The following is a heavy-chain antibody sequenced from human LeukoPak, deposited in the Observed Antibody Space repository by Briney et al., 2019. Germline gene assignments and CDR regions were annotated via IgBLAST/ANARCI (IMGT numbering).Heavy chain of an antibody. Sequence: GGSLRLSCAASGFTFDDYAMHWVRQAPGKGLEWASGISWNSGSIGYADSVKGRFTISRDNAKNSLYLQMNSLRAEDTALYYCAKADYGDYFSPFDYWGQGTLVTVSS. V-gene: IGHV3-9*01. CDR1: GFTFDDYA. CDR3: AKADYGDYFSPFDY. CDR2: ISWNSGSI. D-gene: IGHD4-17*01. J-gene: IGHJ4*02.